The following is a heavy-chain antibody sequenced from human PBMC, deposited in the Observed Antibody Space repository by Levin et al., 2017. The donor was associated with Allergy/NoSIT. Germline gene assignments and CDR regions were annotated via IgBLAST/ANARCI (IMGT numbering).Heavy chain of an antibody. J-gene: IGHJ3*02. Sequence: GESLKISCAASGFTFSSHGMHWVRQAPGKGLEWVAVIWYDGSNKYYADSVKGRFTISRDNSKNTLYLQMNSLRAEDTAVYYCAREAMGGYSYGLDDAFDIWGQGTMVTVSS. CDR1: GFTFSSHG. CDR3: AREAMGGYSYGLDDAFDI. CDR2: IWYDGSNK. D-gene: IGHD5-18*01. V-gene: IGHV3-33*01.